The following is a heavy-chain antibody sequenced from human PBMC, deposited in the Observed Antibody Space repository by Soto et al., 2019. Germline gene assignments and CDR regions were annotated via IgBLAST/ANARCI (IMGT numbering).Heavy chain of an antibody. V-gene: IGHV4-34*01. J-gene: IGHJ6*02. CDR1: GGSFSGYY. CDR3: ARGYYGYGMDV. Sequence: SETLSLTCAVYGGSFSGYYWSWIRQPPGKGLEWIGEINHSGSTNYNPSLKSRVTISVDTSKNQFSLKLSSVTAADTAVYYCARGYYGYGMDVWGQGTTVTVSS. CDR2: INHSGST. D-gene: IGHD4-17*01.